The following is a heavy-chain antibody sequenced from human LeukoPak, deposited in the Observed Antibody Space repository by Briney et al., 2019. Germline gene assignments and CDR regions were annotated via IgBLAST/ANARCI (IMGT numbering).Heavy chain of an antibody. J-gene: IGHJ4*02. V-gene: IGHV4-38-2*01. CDR1: GYSISTGYY. CDR2: IYYGGST. D-gene: IGHD1-26*01. CDR3: AIQSGATDY. Sequence: SETLSLTCAVSGYSISTGYYWAWIRQPPGKWVEWITTIYYGGSTYYNPSLKSRVTISVDTSRNQFSLNLRSVTAADTAVYYCAIQSGATDYWGQGTLVTVSS.